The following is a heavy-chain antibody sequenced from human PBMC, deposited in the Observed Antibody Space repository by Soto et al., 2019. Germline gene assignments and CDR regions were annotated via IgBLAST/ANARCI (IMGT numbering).Heavy chain of an antibody. Sequence: SETLSLTCTVSGGSISSYYWSWIRQPPGKGLEWIGYIYSSGSTNYNPSLKSRVTISVDTSKNQVSLKLNSVTAADTAVYYCARDHPHSYGVYYFDYWGQGTPVTVSS. D-gene: IGHD5-18*01. J-gene: IGHJ4*02. CDR2: IYSSGST. CDR1: GGSISSYY. V-gene: IGHV4-59*01. CDR3: ARDHPHSYGVYYFDY.